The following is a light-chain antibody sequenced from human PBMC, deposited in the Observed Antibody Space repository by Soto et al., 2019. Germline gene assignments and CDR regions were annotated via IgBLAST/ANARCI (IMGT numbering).Light chain of an antibody. Sequence: DIQMTQSPSTLSASVGDRVTITCRASQSISNRLAWYQQKPGKAPKVLIYDASSLESGVPSRFSGSGSGTEFTLTISSVQPDDFATYYCQQYKSYPLTFGGGTKVDIK. CDR2: DAS. V-gene: IGKV1-5*01. CDR1: QSISNR. CDR3: QQYKSYPLT. J-gene: IGKJ4*01.